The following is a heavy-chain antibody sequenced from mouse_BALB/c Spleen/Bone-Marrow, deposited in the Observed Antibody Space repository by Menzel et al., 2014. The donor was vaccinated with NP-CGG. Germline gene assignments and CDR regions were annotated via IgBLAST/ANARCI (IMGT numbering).Heavy chain of an antibody. Sequence: EVKVVESGAELVKPGASVKLSCTASGFNIKDTYMHWVKQRPEQGLEWIGRIDPANGNTKYDPKLQGKATITADTSSNTAYLQLSSLTSEDTAVYYCARYRLGTYFDYWGQGTTLTVSS. D-gene: IGHD1-2*01. J-gene: IGHJ2*01. CDR1: GFNIKDTY. CDR3: ARYRLGTYFDY. V-gene: IGHV14-3*02. CDR2: IDPANGNT.